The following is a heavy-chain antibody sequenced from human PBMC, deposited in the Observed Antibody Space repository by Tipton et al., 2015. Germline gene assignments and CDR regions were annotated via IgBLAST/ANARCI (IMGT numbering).Heavy chain of an antibody. CDR3: ARARGRHGGLFDS. Sequence: GLVKPSETLSLTCSVSSDSISKYYWSWIRQPPGKELEWIGYIQYSGSTNYNPSLKSRVTISVDTSKNQFSLKLRSVTAADTAVYYCARARGRHGGLFDSWGQGILVTVSS. J-gene: IGHJ4*02. V-gene: IGHV4-59*01. CDR2: IQYSGST. CDR1: SDSISKYY. D-gene: IGHD4-23*01.